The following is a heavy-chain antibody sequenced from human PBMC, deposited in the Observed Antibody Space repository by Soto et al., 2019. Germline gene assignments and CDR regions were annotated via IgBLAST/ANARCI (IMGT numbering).Heavy chain of an antibody. V-gene: IGHV3-9*01. Sequence: EMQLVESGGGLVQPGRSLRLSCAASGFTFDDYAMYWVRQGPGKGLEWVSGISWDSGRIGYAESVKGRFTISRDNAKNSLYLQMNRLRPEDTALYYCAKARLWGGDGYNSYYYNAMDVWGQGTTVTVSS. CDR2: ISWDSGRI. J-gene: IGHJ6*02. CDR1: GFTFDDYA. CDR3: AKARLWGGDGYNSYYYNAMDV. D-gene: IGHD3-16*01.